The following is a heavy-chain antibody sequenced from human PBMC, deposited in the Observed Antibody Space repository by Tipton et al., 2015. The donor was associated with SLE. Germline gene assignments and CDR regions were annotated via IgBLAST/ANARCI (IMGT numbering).Heavy chain of an antibody. D-gene: IGHD3-3*01. CDR2: INQDGSEK. CDR1: GFTFSKHA. CDR3: ASESPGEVEVGH. J-gene: IGHJ4*02. Sequence: SLRLSCAASGFTFSKHAIHWVRQAPGKGLEWVANINQDGSEKYYVDSVKGRFTISRDNAKDSLDLQMNSLRAEDTAVYFCASESPGEVEVGHWGQGTLVTVSS. V-gene: IGHV3-7*01.